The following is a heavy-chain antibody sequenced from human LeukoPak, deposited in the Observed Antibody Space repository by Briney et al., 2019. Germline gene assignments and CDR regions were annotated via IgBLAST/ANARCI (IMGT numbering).Heavy chain of an antibody. CDR1: GYIFTVYY. V-gene: IGHV1-2*02. CDR3: ARAAGSDSRDYFDY. J-gene: IGHJ4*02. D-gene: IGHD2-21*02. Sequence: ASVRVSCKASGYIFTVYYMHWVRQAPGEGLERMGWINPNSGGTNYAQMFHGRVTMTRDTSISTAYMELSGLRSDDTAVYYCARAAGSDSRDYFDYWGQGTLVTVSS. CDR2: INPNSGGT.